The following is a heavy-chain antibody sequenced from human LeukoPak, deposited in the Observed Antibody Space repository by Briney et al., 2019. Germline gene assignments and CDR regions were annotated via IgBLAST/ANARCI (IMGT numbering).Heavy chain of an antibody. CDR2: INPSGGST. CDR1: GYTFTSYY. V-gene: IGHV1-46*01. J-gene: IGHJ4*02. Sequence: ASVTVSFKASGYTFTSYYMHWVRQAPGQGLEWMGIINPSGGSTSYAQKFQGRVTMTRDTFTSKVYMELSSLRSEDTAVYYCARDHDSSGYYRDWGQGTLVTVSS. D-gene: IGHD3-22*01. CDR3: ARDHDSSGYYRD.